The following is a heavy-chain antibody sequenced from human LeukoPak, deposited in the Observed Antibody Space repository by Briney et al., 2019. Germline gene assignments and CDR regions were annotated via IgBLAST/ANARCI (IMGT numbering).Heavy chain of an antibody. V-gene: IGHV3-9*01. D-gene: IGHD5-24*01. J-gene: IGHJ4*02. CDR3: AKDLREMATIPYFDY. CDR2: ISWNSGSI. Sequence: PGGSLRLSCAASGFTFDDYAMHWVRQAPGKGLEWDSGISWNSGSIGYADSVKGRFTISRDNAKNSLYLQMNSLRAEDTALYYCAKDLREMATIPYFDYWGQGTLVTVSS. CDR1: GFTFDDYA.